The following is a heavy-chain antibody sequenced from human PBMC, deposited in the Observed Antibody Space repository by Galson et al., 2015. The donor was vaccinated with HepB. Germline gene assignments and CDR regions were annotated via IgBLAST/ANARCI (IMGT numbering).Heavy chain of an antibody. CDR2: IWYDGSNK. D-gene: IGHD2-8*02. CDR3: ARDGGVINFDY. V-gene: IGHV3-33*01. Sequence: SLRLSCAASGFSFSIHGMHWVRQAPGKGLEWVAAIWYDGSNKFYADSVQGRFTISRDNSRNTLYLQINSLRAEDTAVYYCARDGGVINFDYWGQGTLVTVSS. CDR1: GFSFSIHG. J-gene: IGHJ4*02.